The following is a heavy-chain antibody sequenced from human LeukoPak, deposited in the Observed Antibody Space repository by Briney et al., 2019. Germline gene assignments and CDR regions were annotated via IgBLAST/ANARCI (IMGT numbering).Heavy chain of an antibody. J-gene: IGHJ6*03. CDR2: IIPIFGTA. CDR1: GGTFSSYA. CDR3: ARGYITMVRGAQAYYYYMDV. D-gene: IGHD3-10*01. V-gene: IGHV1-69*05. Sequence: SVKVSCKASGGTFSSYAISWVRQAPGQGLEWMGGIIPIFGTANYAQKFQGRVTITTDESTSTAYMELSSLRSEDTAVYYCARGYITMVRGAQAYYYYMDVWGKGTTVTVSS.